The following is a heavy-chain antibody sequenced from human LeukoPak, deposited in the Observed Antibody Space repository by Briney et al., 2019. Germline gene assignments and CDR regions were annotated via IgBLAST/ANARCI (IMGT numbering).Heavy chain of an antibody. Sequence: ASVKVSCKASGYTFTSYDINWVRQATGQGLEWMGWMNPNSGNTGCAQKFQGRVTMTRNTSISTAYMELSSLRSEDTAVYYCARSGYDYVWGSYRYTSRYYGMDVWGQGTTVTVSS. J-gene: IGHJ6*02. V-gene: IGHV1-8*01. CDR2: MNPNSGNT. D-gene: IGHD3-16*02. CDR1: GYTFTSYD. CDR3: ARSGYDYVWGSYRYTSRYYGMDV.